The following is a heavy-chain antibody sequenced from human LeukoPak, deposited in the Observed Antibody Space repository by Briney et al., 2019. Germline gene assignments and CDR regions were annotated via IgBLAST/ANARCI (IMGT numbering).Heavy chain of an antibody. J-gene: IGHJ4*02. CDR3: AKGGAYGSGMLT. Sequence: GSLRLSCAASGFSFSSYEMNWVRQAPGKGLEWISYISASGTLTHYADSVEGRFTISRDNAKNSLYLQMNSLRAEDTAVYYCAKGGAYGSGMLTWGQGTLVTVSS. CDR2: ISASGTLT. D-gene: IGHD3-10*01. CDR1: GFSFSSYE. V-gene: IGHV3-48*03.